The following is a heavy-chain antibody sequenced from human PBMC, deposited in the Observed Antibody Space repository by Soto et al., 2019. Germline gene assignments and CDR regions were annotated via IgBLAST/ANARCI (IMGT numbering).Heavy chain of an antibody. J-gene: IGHJ6*02. Sequence: GGSLRLSCAASGFTFSSYAMSWVRRAPGKGLEWVSAISGSGGSTYYADSVKGRFTISRDNSKNTLYLQMNSLRAEDTAVYYCAKYYDFWSGYLPGYGMDVWGQGTTVTVSS. D-gene: IGHD3-3*01. CDR1: GFTFSSYA. V-gene: IGHV3-23*01. CDR2: ISGSGGST. CDR3: AKYYDFWSGYLPGYGMDV.